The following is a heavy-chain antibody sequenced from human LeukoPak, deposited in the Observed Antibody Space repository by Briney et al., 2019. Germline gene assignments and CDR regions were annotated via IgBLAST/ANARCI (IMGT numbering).Heavy chain of an antibody. CDR2: INHSGST. D-gene: IGHD6-19*01. CDR3: ARGGIAVAGTLKY. V-gene: IGHV4-34*01. J-gene: IGHJ4*02. Sequence: KASETLSLTCAVYGGSFSGYYWSWIRHPPGKGLGWIGEINHSGSTNYNPSLKSRVTISVDTSKNQFSLKLSSVTAADTAVYYCARGGIAVAGTLKYWGQGTLVTVSS. CDR1: GGSFSGYY.